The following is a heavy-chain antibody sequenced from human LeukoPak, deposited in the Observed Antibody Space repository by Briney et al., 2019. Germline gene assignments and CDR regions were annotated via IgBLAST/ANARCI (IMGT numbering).Heavy chain of an antibody. D-gene: IGHD1-1*01. CDR2: INPSGGST. CDR3: ARAEEQGTGFDY. V-gene: IGHV1-46*01. CDR1: GYTFTSYY. J-gene: IGHJ4*02. Sequence: GASVKVSCKASGYTFTSYYMHWVRQAPGQGLEWMGIINPSGGSTSYAQKFQGRVTMTRDTSTSTVYMELSSLRSDDTAVYYCARAEEQGTGFDYWGQGTLVTVSS.